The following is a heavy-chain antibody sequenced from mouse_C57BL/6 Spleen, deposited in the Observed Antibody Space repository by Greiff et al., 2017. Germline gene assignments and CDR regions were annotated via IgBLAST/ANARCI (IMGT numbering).Heavy chain of an antibody. CDR3: ARGGSEFHYAMDY. V-gene: IGHV1-64*01. Sequence: VQLQQPGAELVKPGASVKLSCKASGYTFTSYWMHWVKQRPGQGLEWIGMIHPNSGSTNYNEKFKSKATLTVDKSSSTAYMQLSSLTSEDSAVXYYARGGSEFHYAMDYWGQGTTVTVSS. CDR2: IHPNSGST. J-gene: IGHJ4*01. CDR1: GYTFTSYW. D-gene: IGHD1-1*02.